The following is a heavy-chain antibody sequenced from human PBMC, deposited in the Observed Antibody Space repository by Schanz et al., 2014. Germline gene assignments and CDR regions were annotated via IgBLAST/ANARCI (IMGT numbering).Heavy chain of an antibody. CDR3: LSQTGSPNY. Sequence: EVQLVESGGGLVQPGGSLRLSCTASGFTFSDSWMSWVRQAPRKGLEWVANIKHDGSVKDYVDSVEGRFTISRDNAKRSLFLQMNSLRVEDTAVYFCLSQTGSPNYWGQGALVNVSS. V-gene: IGHV3-7*02. CDR1: GFTFSDSW. CDR2: IKHDGSVK. D-gene: IGHD6-13*01. J-gene: IGHJ4*02.